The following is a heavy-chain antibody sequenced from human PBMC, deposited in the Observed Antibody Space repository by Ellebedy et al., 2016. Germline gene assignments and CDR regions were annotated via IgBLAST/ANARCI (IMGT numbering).Heavy chain of an antibody. CDR3: ARGSEIVVVPLGMDV. Sequence: SETLSLTXTVSGGSISSYYWSWIRQPPGKGLEWIGYIYYSGSTNYNPSLKSRVTISVDTSKNQFSLKLSSVTAADTAVYYCARGSEIVVVPLGMDVWGQGTTVTVSS. D-gene: IGHD2-2*01. CDR2: IYYSGST. J-gene: IGHJ6*02. CDR1: GGSISSYY. V-gene: IGHV4-59*01.